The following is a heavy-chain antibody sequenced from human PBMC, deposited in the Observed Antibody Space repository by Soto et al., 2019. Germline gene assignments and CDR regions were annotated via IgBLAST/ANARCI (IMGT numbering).Heavy chain of an antibody. D-gene: IGHD3-16*01. J-gene: IGHJ6*02. Sequence: QVQLQESGPGLVKPSGTLSLTCAVSGGSISSSNWWSWVRQPPGKGLEWIGEIYHSGSTNYNPSLKSRVTISVDKSKNQFSLKLSSVTAADTAVYYCARDRRGLSSYYYYGMDVWGQGTTVTVSS. V-gene: IGHV4-4*02. CDR3: ARDRRGLSSYYYYGMDV. CDR1: GGSISSSNW. CDR2: IYHSGST.